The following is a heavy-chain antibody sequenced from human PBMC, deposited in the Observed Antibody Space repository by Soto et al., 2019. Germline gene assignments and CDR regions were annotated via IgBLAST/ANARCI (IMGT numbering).Heavy chain of an antibody. CDR3: ARVYSGSYSDS. D-gene: IGHD1-26*01. CDR1: GGSISSNNW. V-gene: IGHV4-4*02. Sequence: SETLSLSCAVSGGSISSNNWWSWVRQPPGKGLEWIGEIFHSGSTHYSPSLKSQVTISVDKSKNHFSLNLTSVTAADTAVYYCARVYSGSYSDSWGQGTLVTVSS. J-gene: IGHJ4*02. CDR2: IFHSGST.